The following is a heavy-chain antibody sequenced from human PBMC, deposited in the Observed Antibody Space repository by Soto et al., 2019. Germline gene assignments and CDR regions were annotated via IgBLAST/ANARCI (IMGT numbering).Heavy chain of an antibody. V-gene: IGHV1-3*01. CDR1: GYTFTSYA. D-gene: IGHD2-21*01. Sequence: GASVKVSCKASGYTFTSYAMHWVRQAPGQRLEWMGWINAGNGNTKYSQKFQGRVTITRDTSASTAYMELSSLRSEDTAVYYCARSIVVVMALAYSGQRTLDLVSS. CDR3: ARSIVVVMALAY. J-gene: IGHJ4*02. CDR2: INAGNGNT.